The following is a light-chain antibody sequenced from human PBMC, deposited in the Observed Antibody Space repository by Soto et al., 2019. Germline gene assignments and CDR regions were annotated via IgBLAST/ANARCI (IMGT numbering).Light chain of an antibody. CDR1: SSDVGDYKS. V-gene: IGLV2-14*01. Sequence: QSALTQPASVSGSPGQSIAISCSGTSSDVGDYKSVSWYQHHPGKVPKLMIYEVSNRPSGVSYRFSGSRSGNTASLTISGLQAEDEADYHCSSYTTNTVLFGGGTKLTVL. CDR2: EVS. J-gene: IGLJ2*01. CDR3: SSYTTNTVL.